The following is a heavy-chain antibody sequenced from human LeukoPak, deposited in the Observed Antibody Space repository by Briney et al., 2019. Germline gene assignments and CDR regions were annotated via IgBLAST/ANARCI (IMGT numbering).Heavy chain of an antibody. V-gene: IGHV1-2*02. CDR3: ARWGRTGLGMPFDY. J-gene: IGHJ4*02. D-gene: IGHD7-27*01. CDR1: GYTFTGYF. Sequence: ASVKVSCKASGYTFTGYFLHWVRQAPGQGLEWMGWMNPNSGGSKSAQKFQGRVTMTRDTSITTAYMEVSGLRSDDTAVYFCARWGRTGLGMPFDYWGQGTLVTVST. CDR2: MNPNSGGS.